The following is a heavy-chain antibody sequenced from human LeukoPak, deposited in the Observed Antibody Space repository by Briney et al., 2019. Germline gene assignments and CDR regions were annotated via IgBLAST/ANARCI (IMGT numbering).Heavy chain of an antibody. J-gene: IGHJ5*02. V-gene: IGHV1-2*06. CDR2: IDPNSGGT. CDR3: ARSTASIGVRWKPFDP. Sequence: ASVKVSCKASGYTFTCYYMHWVRQAPGQGLEWMGRIDPNSGGTNYAQKFQGRVTMTRGTSISTAYMELSRLRFDDTAVYYCARSTASIGVRWKPFDPWGQGTLVTVSS. CDR1: GYTFTCYY. D-gene: IGHD4-23*01.